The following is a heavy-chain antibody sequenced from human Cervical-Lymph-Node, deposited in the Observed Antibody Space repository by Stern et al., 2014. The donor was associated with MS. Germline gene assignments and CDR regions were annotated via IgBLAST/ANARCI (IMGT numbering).Heavy chain of an antibody. CDR3: ARQRYFDY. Sequence: EVQLEESGPEVKRPGESLKISCQASGYTFTSYWIGWVRQMPGKGLEWIAIIFPGGSDIRYSPSFQGQVTISADKSSSTAYLQWNNLKASDTAIYYCARQRYFDYWGQGTLVTVSS. CDR2: IFPGGSDI. J-gene: IGHJ4*02. CDR1: GYTFTSYW. V-gene: IGHV5-51*01.